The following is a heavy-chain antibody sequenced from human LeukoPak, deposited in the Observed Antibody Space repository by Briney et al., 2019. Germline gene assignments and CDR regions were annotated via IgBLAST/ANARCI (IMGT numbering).Heavy chain of an antibody. Sequence: NPSETLSLTCSVSGGSISSYYWSWIRQPPGKGLEWIGYIYYSGSTNYNPSLKSRVTISVDTSKNQFSLKLSSVTAADTAVYYCARDHPSIVGRYFDLWGRGTLVTVSS. CDR1: GGSISSYY. CDR3: ARDHPSIVGRYFDL. J-gene: IGHJ2*01. V-gene: IGHV4-59*01. D-gene: IGHD1-26*01. CDR2: IYYSGST.